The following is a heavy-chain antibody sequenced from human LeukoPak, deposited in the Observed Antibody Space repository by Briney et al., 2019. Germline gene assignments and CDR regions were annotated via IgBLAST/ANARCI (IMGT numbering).Heavy chain of an antibody. V-gene: IGHV4-34*01. D-gene: IGHD4-17*01. J-gene: IGHJ4*02. CDR3: ARDPYGGYDDGFDY. Sequence: NPSETLSLTCAVYGGSFSGYYWSWIRQPPGKGLEWIGEINHSGSTNYNPSLKSRVTISVDTSKNQFSLKLSSVTAADTAVYYCARDPYGGYDDGFDYWGQGTLVTVSS. CDR2: INHSGST. CDR1: GGSFSGYY.